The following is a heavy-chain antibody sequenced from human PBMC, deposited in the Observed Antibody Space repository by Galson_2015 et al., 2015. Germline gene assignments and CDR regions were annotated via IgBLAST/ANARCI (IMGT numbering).Heavy chain of an antibody. D-gene: IGHD3-3*01. V-gene: IGHV3-73*01. J-gene: IGHJ6*02. Sequence: SLRLSCAASGFTFSSYAMHWVRQASGKGLEWVGRIRSKANSYATAYAASAKGRFTISRDDSKNTAYLQMNSLKTEDTAVYYCTRILELLTYGMDVWGQGTTVTVSS. CDR3: TRILELLTYGMDV. CDR1: GFTFSSYA. CDR2: IRSKANSYAT.